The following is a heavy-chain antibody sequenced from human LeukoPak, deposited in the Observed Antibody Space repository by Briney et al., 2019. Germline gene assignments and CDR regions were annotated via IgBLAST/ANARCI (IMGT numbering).Heavy chain of an antibody. V-gene: IGHV3-48*04. CDR1: GFTFSSYW. J-gene: IGHJ4*02. CDR3: ARSEARFMLS. Sequence: GGSLRLSCAASGFTFSSYWMNWVRQAPGKGLEWVSFISNSGDSIYYADSVKGRFTISRDNAKNSLFLQMNSLRAEDTAVYYCARSEARFMLSWGQGTLVTVSS. CDR2: ISNSGDSI. D-gene: IGHD3-16*02.